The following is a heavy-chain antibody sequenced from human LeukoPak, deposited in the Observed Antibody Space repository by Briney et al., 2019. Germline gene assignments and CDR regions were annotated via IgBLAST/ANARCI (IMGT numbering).Heavy chain of an antibody. CDR3: AKGGGSEAFDI. Sequence: GGSLRLSCAASGFTFSSYAMTWVRQAPGKGLEWVSAISGSGGSTYYADSVKGRFTISRDNSKYTLDLQMNSLRAEDMAIYYCAKGGGSEAFDIWGQGTMVTVSS. D-gene: IGHD3-16*01. V-gene: IGHV3-23*01. CDR2: ISGSGGST. CDR1: GFTFSSYA. J-gene: IGHJ3*02.